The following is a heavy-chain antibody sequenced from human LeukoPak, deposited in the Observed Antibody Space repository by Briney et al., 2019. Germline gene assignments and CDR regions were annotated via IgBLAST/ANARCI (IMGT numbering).Heavy chain of an antibody. CDR2: ISSSSSYI. J-gene: IGHJ4*02. CDR3: ARDRLSSTWCFDY. CDR1: GFTFSSYS. D-gene: IGHD6-13*01. V-gene: IGHV3-21*01. Sequence: KSGGSLRLSCAASGFTFSSYSMNWVRQAPGKGLEWVSSISSSSSYISYADSVKGRFTISRDNAKNSLYLQMNSLRAEDTAVYYCARDRLSSTWCFDYWGQGTLVTVSS.